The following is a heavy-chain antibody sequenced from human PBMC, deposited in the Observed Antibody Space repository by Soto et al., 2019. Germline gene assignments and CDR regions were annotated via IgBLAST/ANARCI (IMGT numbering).Heavy chain of an antibody. CDR3: ASGSGSYNAFDI. V-gene: IGHV3-11*06. D-gene: IGHD1-26*01. J-gene: IGHJ3*02. CDR2: ISSSSSYT. Sequence: GGSLRLSCAASGFTFSDYYMSWIRQAPGKGLEWVSYISSSSSYTNYADSVKGRFTISRDNAKNSLYLQMNILRAEDTAVYYCASGSGSYNAFDIWGQGTMVTVSS. CDR1: GFTFSDYY.